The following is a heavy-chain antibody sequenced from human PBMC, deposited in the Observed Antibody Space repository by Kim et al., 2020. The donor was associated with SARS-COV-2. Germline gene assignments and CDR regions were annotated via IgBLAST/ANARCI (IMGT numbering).Heavy chain of an antibody. V-gene: IGHV1-46*01. D-gene: IGHD4-17*01. CDR2: INPSGGST. Sequence: ASVKVSCKASGYTFTSYYMHWVRQAPGQGLEWMGIINPSGGSTSYAQKFQGRVTMTRDTSTSTVYMELSSLRSEDTAVYYCARVGGGTTVVNYGMDVWGQGTTVTVSS. CDR1: GYTFTSYY. CDR3: ARVGGGTTVVNYGMDV. J-gene: IGHJ6*02.